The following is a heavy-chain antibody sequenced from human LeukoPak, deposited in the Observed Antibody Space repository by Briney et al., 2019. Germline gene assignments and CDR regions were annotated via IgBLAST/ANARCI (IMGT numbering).Heavy chain of an antibody. J-gene: IGHJ4*02. Sequence: SETLSLTCAVYGGSFSGYYWSWIRQPPGKGLEWIGEINHSGSTNYNPSLKSRVTTSVDTSKNQFSLKLSSVTAADTAVYYCARGRGIAAAGRIDYWGQGTLVTVSS. D-gene: IGHD6-13*01. CDR2: INHSGST. V-gene: IGHV4-34*01. CDR1: GGSFSGYY. CDR3: ARGRGIAAAGRIDY.